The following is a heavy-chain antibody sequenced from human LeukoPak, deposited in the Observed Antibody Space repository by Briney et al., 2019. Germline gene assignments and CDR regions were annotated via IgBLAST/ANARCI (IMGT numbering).Heavy chain of an antibody. CDR3: ASLRYSSGWFPDDS. CDR1: GGSISSSNW. D-gene: IGHD6-19*01. Sequence: SETLSLTCAVSGGSISSSNWWSWVRQPPGKGLEWIGEIYHSGSTNYNPSLKSRVTISVDTSKNQFSLKLSSVTAADTAVYYCASLRYSSGWFPDDSWGQGTLVTVSS. V-gene: IGHV4-4*02. CDR2: IYHSGST. J-gene: IGHJ4*02.